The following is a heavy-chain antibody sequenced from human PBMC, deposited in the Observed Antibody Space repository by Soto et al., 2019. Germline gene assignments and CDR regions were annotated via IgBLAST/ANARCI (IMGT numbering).Heavy chain of an antibody. CDR3: ARDIVVVPAAIGGYYYYGMDV. CDR1: GYSISSGCY. J-gene: IGHJ6*02. D-gene: IGHD2-2*02. CDR2: IYHSGST. V-gene: IGHV4-38-2*02. Sequence: SETLSLTCAVSGYSISSGCYWVWIRQPPGKGLEWIGSIYHSGSTYYNPSLKSRVTISVDTSKNQFSLKLSSVTAADTAVYYCARDIVVVPAAIGGYYYYGMDVWGQGTTVTVS.